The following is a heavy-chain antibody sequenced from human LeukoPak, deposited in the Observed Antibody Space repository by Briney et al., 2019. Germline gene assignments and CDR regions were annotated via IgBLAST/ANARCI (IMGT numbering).Heavy chain of an antibody. J-gene: IGHJ4*02. D-gene: IGHD4/OR15-4a*01. CDR1: RGSISSRSDY. CDR2: INYTEST. V-gene: IGHV4-39*02. CDR3: ARRPGEYGGNDFDY. Sequence: PTETLFLTCSVPRGSISSRSDYWGWIRQPPGKGMEWLGSINYTESTHSNPAHKCRVTISVDTSKTHCSLKMSSRTAAYTDVDYCARRPGEYGGNDFDYWGQGTLVTVSS.